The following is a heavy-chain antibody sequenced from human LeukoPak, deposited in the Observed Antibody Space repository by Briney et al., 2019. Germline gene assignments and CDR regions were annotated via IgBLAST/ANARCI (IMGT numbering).Heavy chain of an antibody. J-gene: IGHJ4*02. Sequence: GGSLRLSCSASGFTFSTYSMHWVRQAPGKGLEWVAFLSYDGSTKYYAGSVKGRFTISRDNSQNTLYLQLNNLTAEDTAVYYCTRVRSRSRVLLHYFDFWGQGTLVSVSS. CDR2: LSYDGSTK. CDR3: TRVRSRSRVLLHYFDF. CDR1: GFTFSTYS. D-gene: IGHD3-10*01. V-gene: IGHV3-30*01.